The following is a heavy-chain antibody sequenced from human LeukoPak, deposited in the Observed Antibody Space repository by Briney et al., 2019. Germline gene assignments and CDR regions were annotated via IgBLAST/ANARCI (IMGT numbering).Heavy chain of an antibody. V-gene: IGHV2-5*02. CDR2: IYWDDDK. Sequence: SGPTLGNPTQPLTLTCTFSGISLRTGGVGGGWIRQPPVKALEWLALIYWDDDKRYSPSLKSRLTIPKDTSKNQVVLTMTNMDPVDTATYYCAHRALKDAFDIWGQGTMVTVSS. CDR1: GISLRTGGVG. CDR3: AHRALKDAFDI. J-gene: IGHJ3*02.